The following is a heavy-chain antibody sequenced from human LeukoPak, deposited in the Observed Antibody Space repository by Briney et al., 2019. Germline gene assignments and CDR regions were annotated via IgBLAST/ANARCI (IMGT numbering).Heavy chain of an antibody. CDR1: GFTFSSYA. D-gene: IGHD6-13*01. V-gene: IGHV3-23*01. CDR2: ISGSGGST. J-gene: IGHJ4*02. CDR3: ARDDEIAAAFDY. Sequence: GGSLRLSCAASGFTFSSYAMSWVRQAPGKGLEWVSAISGSGGSTYYADSVKGRFTISRDNAKNSLYLQMNSLRAEDTAVYYCARDDEIAAAFDYWGQGTLVTVSS.